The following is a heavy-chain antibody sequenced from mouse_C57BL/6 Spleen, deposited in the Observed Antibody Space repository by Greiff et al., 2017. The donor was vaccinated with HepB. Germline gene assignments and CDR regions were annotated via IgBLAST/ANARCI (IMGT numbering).Heavy chain of an antibody. CDR1: GYTFTDYY. CDR2: IYPGSGNT. D-gene: IGHD2-4*01. V-gene: IGHV1-76*01. Sequence: VQLQQSGAELVRPGASVKLSCKASGYTFTDYYINWVKQRPGQGLEWIARIYPGSGNTYYNEKFKGKATLTAEKSSSTAYMQLSSLTSEDSAVYFCARSHYDYGFDYWGQSTTLTVSS. CDR3: ARSHYDYGFDY. J-gene: IGHJ2*01.